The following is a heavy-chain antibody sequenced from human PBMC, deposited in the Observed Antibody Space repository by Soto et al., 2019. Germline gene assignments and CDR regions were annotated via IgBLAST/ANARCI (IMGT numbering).Heavy chain of an antibody. CDR3: AKDSWYFDL. J-gene: IGHJ4*02. CDR1: GFIFTNLR. V-gene: IGHV3-74*01. D-gene: IGHD6-13*01. CDR2: IDTSGSST. Sequence: GGSLKLSCEASGFIFTNLRVHWVRQVPGKGLVWVSRIDTSGSSTSYADSVKGRFTISRDTAKNTVSLQMNSLRAEDTGVYYCAKDSWYFDLWSQGSLVTVSS.